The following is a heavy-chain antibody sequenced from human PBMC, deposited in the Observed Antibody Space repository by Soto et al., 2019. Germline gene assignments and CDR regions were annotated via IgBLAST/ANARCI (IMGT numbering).Heavy chain of an antibody. V-gene: IGHV4-4*02. CDR1: GGSITDKW. CDR3: AREGDHPFSLGY. D-gene: IGHD3-16*01. Sequence: QVQLQESGPGLVKPSGILSLTCAVSGGSITDKWWSWIRQPPGKGLERIGEVHHSGITNYSPSLKRRVTMSVDTSKNDFYLKLVSLTAADTAIYYCAREGDHPFSLGYWGQGTLVTVSS. CDR2: VHHSGIT. J-gene: IGHJ4*02.